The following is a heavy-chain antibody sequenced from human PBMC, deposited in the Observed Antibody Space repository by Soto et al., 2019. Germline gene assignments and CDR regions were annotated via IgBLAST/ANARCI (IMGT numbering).Heavy chain of an antibody. V-gene: IGHV3-21*03. CDR3: TTDGMITFGGVFVPNWFDP. CDR1: GFTFSSFG. J-gene: IGHJ5*02. D-gene: IGHD3-16*02. Sequence: PGGSLRLSCTASGFTFSSFGMNWVRQAPGKGLEWVSSISNKGNYKYYGDSVKGRFTVSRDNVENSLFLQMNSLRAEDTAVYYCTTDGMITFGGVFVPNWFDPWGQGTLVTVSS. CDR2: ISNKGNYK.